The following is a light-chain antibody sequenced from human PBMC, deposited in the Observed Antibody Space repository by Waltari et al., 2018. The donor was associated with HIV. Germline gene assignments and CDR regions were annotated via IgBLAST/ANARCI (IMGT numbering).Light chain of an antibody. V-gene: IGKV1-5*03. CDR1: QTVYNW. Sequence: DITLTQFPSTVSASVGDRITITCRASQTVYNWLAWSQQRPGKPPKLLIYKASTFESGFPPRFSGSGSGTEFTLTNNGLQSDEFATYYCQQYYGYSTFGPGTKVDIK. CDR2: KAS. CDR3: QQYYGYST. J-gene: IGKJ3*01.